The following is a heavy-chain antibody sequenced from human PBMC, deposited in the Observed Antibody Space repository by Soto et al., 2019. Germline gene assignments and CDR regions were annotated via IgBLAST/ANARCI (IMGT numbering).Heavy chain of an antibody. D-gene: IGHD3-3*01. CDR3: TRDNHDFWSGFQIIDY. J-gene: IGHJ4*02. CDR1: GFTFGDYA. V-gene: IGHV3-49*03. CDR2: IRSKAYGGTT. Sequence: GGSLRLSCTASGFTFGDYAMSWFRQAPGKGLEWVGFIRSKAYGGTTEYAASVKGRFTISRDDSKSIAYLQMNSLKTEDTAVYYCTRDNHDFWSGFQIIDYWGQGTLVTV.